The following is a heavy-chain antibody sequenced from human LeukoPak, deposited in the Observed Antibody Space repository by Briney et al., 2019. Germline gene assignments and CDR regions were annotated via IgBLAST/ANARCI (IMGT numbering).Heavy chain of an antibody. J-gene: IGHJ6*03. CDR2: IRYDGSNK. Sequence: GGSLRLSCAASGFMFSSYGMHWVRQAPGKGLEWVAFIRYDGSNKYYADSVKGRFTISGDNSKNTLYLQMNSLRAEDTAVYYCARSRWSYYYMDVWGKGTTVTVSS. D-gene: IGHD4-23*01. V-gene: IGHV3-30*02. CDR1: GFMFSSYG. CDR3: ARSRWSYYYMDV.